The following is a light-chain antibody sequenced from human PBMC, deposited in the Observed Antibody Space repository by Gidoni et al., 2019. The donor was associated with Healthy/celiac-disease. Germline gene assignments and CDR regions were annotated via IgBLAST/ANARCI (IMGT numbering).Light chain of an antibody. CDR2: STN. Sequence: QTVVTQEPSFSVSPGGTVTLTCGLSSGSVSTSYYPSWYQQTPGQAPRTLIYSTNTRSSGVPARFSGSLLGNKAALTITGAQADDESDYYCVLYMGSGISVFGGGTKLTVL. V-gene: IGLV8-61*01. CDR3: VLYMGSGISV. CDR1: SGSVSTSYY. J-gene: IGLJ2*01.